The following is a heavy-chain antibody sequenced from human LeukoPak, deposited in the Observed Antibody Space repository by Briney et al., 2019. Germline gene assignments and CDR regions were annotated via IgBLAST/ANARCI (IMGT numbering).Heavy chain of an antibody. D-gene: IGHD1-26*01. CDR2: ISSSSSYI. CDR3: ARDGIVGATNGFDY. J-gene: IGHJ4*02. CDR1: GFTFSSYS. Sequence: GGSLRLSCAASGFTFSSYSMNWVRQAPGKGLEWVSSISSSSSYIYYADSVKGRFTISRDNAKNSLYLQMNSLRAEDTAVYYCARDGIVGATNGFDYWGQGTLDTVSS. V-gene: IGHV3-21*01.